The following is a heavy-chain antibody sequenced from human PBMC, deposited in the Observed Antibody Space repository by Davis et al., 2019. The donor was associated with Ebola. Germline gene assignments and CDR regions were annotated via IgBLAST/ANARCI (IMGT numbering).Heavy chain of an antibody. CDR1: DYTSTNYG. CDR3: ARVEDIVLVPSPIAGWFDP. CDR2: IIPIFGTA. J-gene: IGHJ5*02. Sequence: ASVKVSCKASDYTSTNYGINWVRQAPGQGLEWMGGIIPIFGTANYAQEFQGRVTMTTNTSASTAYMELRSLRFDDTAVYYCARVEDIVLVPSPIAGWFDPWGQGTLVTVS. D-gene: IGHD2-2*01. V-gene: IGHV1-18*01.